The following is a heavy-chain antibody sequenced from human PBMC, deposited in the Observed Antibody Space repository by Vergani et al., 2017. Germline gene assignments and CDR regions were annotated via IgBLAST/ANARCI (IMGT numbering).Heavy chain of an antibody. CDR3: AKARPKSSGPFDY. CDR2: ISGSGCSQ. CDR1: GFTFSSEA. J-gene: IGHJ4*02. D-gene: IGHD6-25*01. V-gene: IGHV3-23*01. Sequence: EVQLLESGGGLVQPGGSLRLSCAASGFTFSSEAMSWVRQAPGKGLEWVSAISGSGCSQDYADSVKGRVTISRDNSKNTLYLQMNSLRAEDTAVYYCAKARPKSSGPFDYWGQGTLVTVSS.